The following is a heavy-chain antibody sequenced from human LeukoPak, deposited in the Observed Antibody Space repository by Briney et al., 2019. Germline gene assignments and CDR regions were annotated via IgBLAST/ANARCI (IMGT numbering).Heavy chain of an antibody. D-gene: IGHD2-2*01. CDR1: GFTFSSYW. J-gene: IGHJ4*02. CDR2: MNMDGNIT. Sequence: QPGRSLRLSCAASGFTFSSYWMHWVRQAPGEGLVWVSRMNMDGNITTYADSVKGRFTISRDNAKNTLYLQMNSPRAEDTGVYYCARAGQYRFDYWGQGTLVTVSS. CDR3: ARAGQYRFDY. V-gene: IGHV3-74*03.